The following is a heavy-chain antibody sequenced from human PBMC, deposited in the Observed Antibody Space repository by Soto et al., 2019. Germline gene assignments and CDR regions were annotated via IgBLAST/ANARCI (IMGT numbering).Heavy chain of an antibody. CDR1: GFTFSSYA. CDR3: ARPSVTYYYDSSGYEHAFDI. D-gene: IGHD3-22*01. CDR2: ISYDGSNK. V-gene: IGHV3-30-3*01. Sequence: GGSLRLSCAASGFTFSSYAMHWVRQAPGKGLEWVAVISYDGSNKYYADSVKGRFTISRDNSKNTLYLQMNSLRAEDTAVYYCARPSVTYYYDSSGYEHAFDIWGQGTMVTVSS. J-gene: IGHJ3*02.